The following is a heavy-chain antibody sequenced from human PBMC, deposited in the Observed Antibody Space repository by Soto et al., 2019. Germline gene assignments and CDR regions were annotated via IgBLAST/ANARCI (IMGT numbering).Heavy chain of an antibody. D-gene: IGHD3-10*01. Sequence: QVQLVQSGAEVKKPGASVKVSCTASGYMFTTYDIMWVRQATGQGLEWVGAMNPNIGNTGYAQKFQGRVSMTRDPSISTAYMELTDRRSGDTAVYECARAATYYYGSGSGADYWGQGTLVTVSS. V-gene: IGHV1-8*01. CDR3: ARAATYYYGSGSGADY. J-gene: IGHJ4*02. CDR1: GYMFTTYD. CDR2: MNPNIGNT.